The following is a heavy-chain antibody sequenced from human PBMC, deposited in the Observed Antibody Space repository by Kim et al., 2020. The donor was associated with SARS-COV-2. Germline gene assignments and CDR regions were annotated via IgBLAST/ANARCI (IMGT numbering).Heavy chain of an antibody. D-gene: IGHD2-2*01. Sequence: ASVKVSCKASGYTFTGYYMHWVRQAPGQGLEWMGWINPNSGGTNYAQKFQGWVTMTRATSISTAYMELSRLRSDDTAGYYCARTHYCSSTSCLTNYYYGM. V-gene: IGHV1-2*04. CDR3: ARTHYCSSTSCLTNYYYGM. CDR1: GYTFTGYY. J-gene: IGHJ6*01. CDR2: INPNSGGT.